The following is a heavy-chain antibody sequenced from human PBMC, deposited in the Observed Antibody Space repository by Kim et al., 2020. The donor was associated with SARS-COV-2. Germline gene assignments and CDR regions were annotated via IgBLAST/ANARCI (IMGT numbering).Heavy chain of an antibody. CDR3: ATGDGDYVGLYYYYYGMDV. V-gene: IGHV3-23*01. CDR2: ISASGGRT. D-gene: IGHD4-17*01. CDR1: GFTFSSYA. J-gene: IGHJ6*02. Sequence: GGSLRLSCSASGFTFSSYAMSWFRQAPGKGLEWFSAISASGGRTYYADSVKGRFTISRDKSKNTRYLQMNSLRAEDTAVYYCATGDGDYVGLYYYYYGMDVWGQGTTVTVSS.